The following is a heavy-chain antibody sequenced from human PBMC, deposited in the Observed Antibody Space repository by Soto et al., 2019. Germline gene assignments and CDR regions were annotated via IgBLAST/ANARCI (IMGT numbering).Heavy chain of an antibody. Sequence: QVQLVESGGGVVQPGRSLRLSCAASGFTFSSYAMHWVRQAPGKGLEWVAVISYDGSNKYYADSVKGRFTISRDNSKNTLYLQMNSLRAEDTAVYYCARDRDSGSYYPGDYWGQGTLVTVSS. CDR1: GFTFSSYA. V-gene: IGHV3-30-3*01. D-gene: IGHD1-26*01. CDR3: ARDRDSGSYYPGDY. J-gene: IGHJ4*02. CDR2: ISYDGSNK.